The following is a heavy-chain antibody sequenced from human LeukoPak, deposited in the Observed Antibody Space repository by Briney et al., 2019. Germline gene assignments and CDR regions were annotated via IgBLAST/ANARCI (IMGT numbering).Heavy chain of an antibody. D-gene: IGHD3-3*01. Sequence: GRSLRLSCAASGFTFSSYGMHWVRQAPGKGLEWVAVISYDGSNKYYADSVKGRFTISRDNSKNTLYLQMNSLRAEDTAVYYCAKGLRSGYSSADYWGQGTLVSVSS. CDR1: GFTFSSYG. CDR2: ISYDGSNK. J-gene: IGHJ4*02. V-gene: IGHV3-30*18. CDR3: AKGLRSGYSSADY.